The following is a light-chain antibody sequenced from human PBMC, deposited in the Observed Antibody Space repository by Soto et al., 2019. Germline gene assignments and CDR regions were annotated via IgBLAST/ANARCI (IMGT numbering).Light chain of an antibody. CDR3: QQYKSYWT. CDR1: QSISSW. CDR2: DAS. J-gene: IGKJ1*01. V-gene: IGKV1-5*01. Sequence: DIQMTQSPSTLSASVGDRVTITCRASQSISSWLAWYQQKPGKAPKLLIYDASSLESGVPSRFSGSGAGTEFTLTISSLQPDDFATYYCQQYKSYWTVGQGTKVEIK.